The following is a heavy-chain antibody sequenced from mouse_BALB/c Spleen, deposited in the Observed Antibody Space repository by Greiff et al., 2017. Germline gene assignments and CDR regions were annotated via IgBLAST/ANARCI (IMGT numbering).Heavy chain of an antibody. CDR1: GFSLTGYG. CDR3: ARDPYDGDYAMDY. D-gene: IGHD2-12*01. CDR2: IWGDGST. Sequence: VKVVESGPGLVAPSQSLSITCTVSGFSLTGYGVNWVRQPPGKGLEWLGMIWGDGSTDYNSALKSRLSISKDNSKSQVFLKMNSLQTDDTARYYCARDPYDGDYAMDYWGQGTSVTVSS. V-gene: IGHV2-6-7*01. J-gene: IGHJ4*01.